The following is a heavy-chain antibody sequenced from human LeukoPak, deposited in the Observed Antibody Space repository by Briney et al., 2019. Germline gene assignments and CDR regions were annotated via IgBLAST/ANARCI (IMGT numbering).Heavy chain of an antibody. Sequence: GESLKISCKVSGFLFTRYWIGWVRPMPGKGLEWMGIIHPGDSDTKYSPSFQGQITISVDKSISTAYLQWSSLKASDSAMYYCARSPQFYGSGKGMDVWGQGTTVTVSS. CDR2: IHPGDSDT. D-gene: IGHD3-10*01. J-gene: IGHJ6*02. CDR1: GFLFTRYW. CDR3: ARSPQFYGSGKGMDV. V-gene: IGHV5-51*01.